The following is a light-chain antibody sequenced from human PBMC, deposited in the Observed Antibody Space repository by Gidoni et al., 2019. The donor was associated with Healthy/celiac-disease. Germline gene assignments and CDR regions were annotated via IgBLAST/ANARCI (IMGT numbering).Light chain of an antibody. CDR1: QSVSSY. CDR2: DAS. Sequence: EIVLTQSPATLSLSPGDRATLSCRASQSVSSYLAWYQQKPGQAPRLLIYDASHRATGIPARFSGSGSGTDFTLPIISLEPEDFAVYYCQQRSNWPLTFGGGTKVEIK. CDR3: QQRSNWPLT. J-gene: IGKJ4*01. V-gene: IGKV3-11*01.